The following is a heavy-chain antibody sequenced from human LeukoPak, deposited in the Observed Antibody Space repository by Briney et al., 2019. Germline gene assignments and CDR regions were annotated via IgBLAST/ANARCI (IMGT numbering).Heavy chain of an antibody. CDR3: ARMRYGSGSY. D-gene: IGHD3-10*01. CDR2: IYYSGST. J-gene: IGHJ4*02. V-gene: IGHV4-30-4*07. Sequence: SQTLSLTCAVSGGSISSGGYSWSWIRQPPGKGLEWIGYIYYSGSTYYNPSLKSRVTISVDTSKNQFSLKLSSVTAADTAVYYCARMRYGSGSYWGQGTLVTVSS. CDR1: GGSISSGGYS.